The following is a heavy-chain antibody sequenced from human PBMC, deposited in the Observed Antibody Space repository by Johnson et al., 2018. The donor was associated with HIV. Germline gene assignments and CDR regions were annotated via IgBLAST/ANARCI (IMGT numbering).Heavy chain of an antibody. CDR3: ARGPILEWLSGDGFDM. CDR2: ISDDGNNK. V-gene: IGHV3-30-3*01. J-gene: IGHJ3*02. CDR1: GFRFSTYA. Sequence: QVQLVESGGGVVQPGRSLRLSCAASGFRFSTYALHWVRQTPGKGLEWVALISDDGNNKYYADSVKGRFTLSRDNSKNTLYLQMNSLRVEDTAMYYCARGPILEWLSGDGFDMWGQGTKVTV. D-gene: IGHD3-3*01.